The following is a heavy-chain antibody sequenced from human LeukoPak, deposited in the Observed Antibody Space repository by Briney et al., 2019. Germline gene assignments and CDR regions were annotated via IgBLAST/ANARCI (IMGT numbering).Heavy chain of an antibody. CDR1: GFTFSHYA. CDR2: VIGSGGST. Sequence: GRSLGLSCAASGFTFSHYAMSWVRQAPGKGLEWVSGVIGSGGSTYYADSVKGRFTISRDNSKSTIYLQMNSLKADDTAVYYCVKEGPRVHFDYWGQGTLVTVSS. J-gene: IGHJ4*02. CDR3: VKEGPRVHFDY. V-gene: IGHV3-23*01.